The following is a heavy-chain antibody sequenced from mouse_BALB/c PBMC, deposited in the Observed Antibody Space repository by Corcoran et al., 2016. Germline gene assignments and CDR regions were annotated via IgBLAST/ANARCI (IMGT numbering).Heavy chain of an antibody. J-gene: IGHJ3*01. D-gene: IGHD1-1*01. Sequence: EVQLQQSGPELVKPGASVKISCKASGYSFTGYYMHWVKQSHVKSLEWIGRINPYNGATSYNQNFKDKASLTVDKSSSTAYMELHSLTSEDSAVYYCARSHYYGAWFAYWGQGTLVTVSA. CDR1: GYSFTGYY. CDR2: INPYNGAT. V-gene: IGHV1-26*01. CDR3: ARSHYYGAWFAY.